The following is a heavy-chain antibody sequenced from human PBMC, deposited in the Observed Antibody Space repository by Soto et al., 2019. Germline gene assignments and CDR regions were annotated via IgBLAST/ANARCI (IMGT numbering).Heavy chain of an antibody. CDR1: GGSCGTGAYY. CDR2: TLYSGSP. V-gene: IGHV4-61*08. J-gene: IGHJ3*02. D-gene: IGHD3-9*01. Sequence: LSLTCRVSGGSCGTGAYYWSWIRQPPGKGLEWIGYTLYSGSPNYNPSLQSLQSRVTISVDTSRNQFSLRLTSVTAADTALYYCARHDYYHRTFDIWGQGTLVTVSS. CDR3: ARHDYYHRTFDI.